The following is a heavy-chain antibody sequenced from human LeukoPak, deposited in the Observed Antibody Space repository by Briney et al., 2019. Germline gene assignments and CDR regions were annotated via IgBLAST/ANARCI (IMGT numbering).Heavy chain of an antibody. CDR2: IWYDGSNK. Sequence: GRSLRLSCAASGFTFSSYGMHWVRQAPGKGLEWVAVIWYDGSNKYYADSVKGRFTISRDNSKNTLYLQMNNLRAEDTAVYYCARAGGFLYGDEVGMDYWGQGTLVTVSS. J-gene: IGHJ4*02. D-gene: IGHD4-17*01. CDR1: GFTFSSYG. CDR3: ARAGGFLYGDEVGMDY. V-gene: IGHV3-33*01.